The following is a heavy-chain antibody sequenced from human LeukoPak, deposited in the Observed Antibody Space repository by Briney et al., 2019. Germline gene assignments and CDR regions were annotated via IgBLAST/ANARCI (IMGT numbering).Heavy chain of an antibody. CDR1: GFTFDDYA. J-gene: IGHJ5*02. CDR3: AKDAAHYDILIGRGGFDP. D-gene: IGHD3-9*01. V-gene: IGHV3-9*01. CDR2: ISWNSGSI. Sequence: GGSLRLSCAASGFTFDDYAMHWVRQAPGKGLEWVSGISWNSGSIGYADSVKGRFTISRDNAKNSLYLQMNSLRAEDTALYYCAKDAAHYDILIGRGGFDPWGQGTLVTVSS.